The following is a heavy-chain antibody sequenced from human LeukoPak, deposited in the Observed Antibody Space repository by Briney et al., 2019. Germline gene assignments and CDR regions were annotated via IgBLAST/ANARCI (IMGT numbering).Heavy chain of an antibody. J-gene: IGHJ4*02. D-gene: IGHD3-10*01. CDR3: ARQNSGSYYYFDY. Sequence: PSETLSLTCTVSGGSISSNYWSWIRQPPGKGLEWIGYIYYSGSTNYNPSLKSRVTISVDTSKNQFSLKLSSVTAADTAVYYCARQNSGSYYYFDYWGQGTLVTVSS. CDR1: GGSISSNY. V-gene: IGHV4-59*12. CDR2: IYYSGST.